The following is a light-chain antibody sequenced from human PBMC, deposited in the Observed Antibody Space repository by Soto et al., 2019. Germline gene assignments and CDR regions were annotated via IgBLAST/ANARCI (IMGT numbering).Light chain of an antibody. CDR3: QSYDTSLSASYV. J-gene: IGLJ1*01. CDR1: MSNIGAGYE. Sequence: QSLLTQPPSVSGAPGQRFTISCTGSMSNIGAGYEVHWYQHLPGKAPKLLIYGNTNRPSGVPDRFSGSKSGTSASLAITGLQAEDEADYYCQSYDTSLSASYVFGGGTKVTVL. V-gene: IGLV1-40*01. CDR2: GNT.